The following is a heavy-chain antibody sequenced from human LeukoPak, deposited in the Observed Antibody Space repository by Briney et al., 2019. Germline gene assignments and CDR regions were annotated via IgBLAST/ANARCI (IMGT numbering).Heavy chain of an antibody. V-gene: IGHV4-59*01. D-gene: IGHD3-10*01. J-gene: IGHJ4*02. CDR3: ARDGGYGSGSAL. Sequence: SETLSLTCTVSGGSISNYYWTWIRQPPGKGLEWIGSIYYDGSTNYNPSLKSRVTISLDTSKNQFSLKLSSVTAADTAVYYCARDGGYGSGSALWGQGTLITVSS. CDR2: IYYDGST. CDR1: GGSISNYY.